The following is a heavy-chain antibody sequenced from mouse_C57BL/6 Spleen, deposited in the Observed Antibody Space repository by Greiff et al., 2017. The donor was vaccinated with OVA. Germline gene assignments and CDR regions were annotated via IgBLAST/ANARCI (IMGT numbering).Heavy chain of an antibody. CDR1: GYTFTDYN. J-gene: IGHJ3*01. D-gene: IGHD1-1*01. CDR2: INPNNGGT. CDR3: ARAEDYYGSSFPWFAY. V-gene: IGHV1-18*01. Sequence: VQLQQSGPELVKPGASVKIPCKASGYTFTDYNMDWVKQSHGKSLEWIGDINPNNGGTIYNQKFKGKATLTVDKSSSTAYMELRSLTSEDTAVYYCARAEDYYGSSFPWFAYWGQGTLVTVSA.